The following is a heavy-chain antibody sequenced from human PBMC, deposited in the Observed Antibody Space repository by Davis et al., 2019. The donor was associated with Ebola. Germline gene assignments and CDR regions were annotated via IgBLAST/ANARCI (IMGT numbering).Heavy chain of an antibody. D-gene: IGHD6-19*01. J-gene: IGHJ6*02. CDR1: GFTFSSYG. Sequence: GESLKISCAASGFTFSSYGMHWVRQAPGKGLEWVAGISNDGSSQKYADSVKGRFTISRDNSDNTVYLQMNSLRIDDTAVYYCASMQWHEGYGMDVWGQGTTVTVSS. CDR3: ASMQWHEGYGMDV. V-gene: IGHV3-30*03. CDR2: ISNDGSSQ.